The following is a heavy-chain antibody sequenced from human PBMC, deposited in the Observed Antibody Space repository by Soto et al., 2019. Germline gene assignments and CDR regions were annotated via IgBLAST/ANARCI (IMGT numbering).Heavy chain of an antibody. Sequence: EVQLVESGGGLVKPGGSLRLSCAASGFTFSSYSMNWVRQAPGKGLEWVSSISSSSSYIYYADSVKGRFTISRDNAKNSLYLQMNSLRAEDTAVYYCAREVYSSSRYFDYWGQGTLVTVSS. J-gene: IGHJ4*02. CDR2: ISSSSSYI. CDR3: AREVYSSSRYFDY. V-gene: IGHV3-21*01. CDR1: GFTFSSYS. D-gene: IGHD6-6*01.